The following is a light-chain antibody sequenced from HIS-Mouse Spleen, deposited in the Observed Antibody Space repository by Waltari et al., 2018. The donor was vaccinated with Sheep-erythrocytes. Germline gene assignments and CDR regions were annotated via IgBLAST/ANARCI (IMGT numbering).Light chain of an antibody. CDR3: CSYAGSYNHV. CDR1: SSDVWGYNY. J-gene: IGLJ1*01. Sequence: QSALTQPRSVSGSPGQSVTISCTGPSSDVWGYNYVSWYQQHPGKAPKLMIYDVSKRPSGVPDRFSGSKSGNPASLTISGLQAEDEADYYCCSYAGSYNHVFATGTKVTVL. V-gene: IGLV2-11*02. CDR2: DVS.